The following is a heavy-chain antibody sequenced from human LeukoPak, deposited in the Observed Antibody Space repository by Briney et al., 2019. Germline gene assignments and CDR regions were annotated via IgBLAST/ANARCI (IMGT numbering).Heavy chain of an antibody. V-gene: IGHV4-39*02. Sequence: SETLSLTCTVSGGSISSSTYYWGWIRQPPGKGLEWIGSIYYSGSTYYNPSLKSRVAISVDTSKNQFSLKLSSVTAADTAVYYCARDDCSSTSCYKGFDPWGQGTLVTVSS. D-gene: IGHD2-2*02. J-gene: IGHJ5*02. CDR2: IYYSGST. CDR3: ARDDCSSTSCYKGFDP. CDR1: GGSISSSTYY.